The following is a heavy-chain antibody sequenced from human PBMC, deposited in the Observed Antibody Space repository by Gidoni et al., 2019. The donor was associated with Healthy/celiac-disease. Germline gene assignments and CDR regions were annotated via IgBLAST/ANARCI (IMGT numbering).Heavy chain of an antibody. CDR3: ARVQTVTHPLWDY. Sequence: QVQLVESGGGGVQPGRSLRLSFAASGFTFSSYAMHWVRQAPGKGLEWVAVISYDGSNKYYADSVKGRFTISRDNSKNTLYLQMNSLRAEDTAVYYCARVQTVTHPLWDYWGQGTLVTVSS. V-gene: IGHV3-30-3*01. CDR2: ISYDGSNK. D-gene: IGHD4-17*01. J-gene: IGHJ4*02. CDR1: GFTFSSYA.